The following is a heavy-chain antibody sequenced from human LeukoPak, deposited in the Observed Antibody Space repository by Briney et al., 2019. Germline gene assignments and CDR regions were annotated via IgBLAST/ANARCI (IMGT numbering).Heavy chain of an antibody. D-gene: IGHD1-14*01. CDR1: GGSISFYY. CDR3: ARGVEPLAANTLAY. V-gene: IGHV4-59*01. J-gene: IGHJ4*02. CDR2: VTNSGST. Sequence: SETLSLTCTVSGGSISFYYWSWIRQPPGKGLEWIGYVTNSGSTNYDPSLRSRVTISVDTSKNQFSLRLSSVTTADTAVYYCARGVEPLAANTLAYWGQGTLVTVSS.